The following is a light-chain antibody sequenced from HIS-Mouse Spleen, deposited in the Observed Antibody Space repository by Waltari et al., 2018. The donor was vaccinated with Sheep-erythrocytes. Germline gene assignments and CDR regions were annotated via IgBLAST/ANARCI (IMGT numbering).Light chain of an antibody. CDR3: QQYDNLLT. CDR2: DAT. V-gene: IGKV1-33*01. CDR1: QDISNY. Sequence: DIQMTQSPSSLSAAVGDRVTITCQARQDISNYLNWYQQKPGKAPKLLIYDATNLETGVPSMFSGSGSGTDFTFTISRLQPEDIAPYYCQQYDNLLTFGGGTKVEIK. J-gene: IGKJ4*01.